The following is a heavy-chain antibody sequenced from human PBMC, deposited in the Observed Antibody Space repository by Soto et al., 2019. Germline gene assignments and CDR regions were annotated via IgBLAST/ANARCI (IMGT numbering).Heavy chain of an antibody. D-gene: IGHD5-18*01. V-gene: IGHV3-74*01. CDR3: ARCGYTYGYDGYV. J-gene: IGHJ6*02. CDR2: INSDGSSI. CDR1: GFTFSGYW. Sequence: EVQLVESGGGLVQPGGSLRLSCAASGFTFSGYWMHWVRQAPGKGLVWVSRINSDGSSISYADSVKGRFTISRDNAKNTLYLQRNRRRAEDTAVYYCARCGYTYGYDGYVWGPGTKVTVSS.